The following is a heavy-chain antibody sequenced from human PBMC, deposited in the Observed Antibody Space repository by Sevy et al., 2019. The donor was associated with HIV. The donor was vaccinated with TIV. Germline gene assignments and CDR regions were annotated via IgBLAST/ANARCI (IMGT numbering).Heavy chain of an antibody. CDR1: GFTFSDAW. J-gene: IGHJ4*02. CDR2: IKSKTGSGTR. CDR3: ACGTGTLDFDH. Sequence: GGSLRLSCATSGFTFSDAWMNWVRQAPGKGLEWVARIKSKTGSGTRDFAAPVKGRFSISRDDSKNTVYLQMTSLKDEDTGMYCCACGTGTLDFDHWGQGTLVTVSS. V-gene: IGHV3-15*01. D-gene: IGHD1-1*01.